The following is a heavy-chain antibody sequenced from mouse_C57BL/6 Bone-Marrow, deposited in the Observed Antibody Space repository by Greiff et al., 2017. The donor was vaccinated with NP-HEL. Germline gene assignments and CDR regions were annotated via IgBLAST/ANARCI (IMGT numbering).Heavy chain of an antibody. CDR2: IYPRSGNT. D-gene: IGHD1-1*01. V-gene: IGHV1-81*01. CDR1: GYTFTSYG. CDR3: GNYYGSSYEAMDY. J-gene: IGHJ4*01. Sequence: QVQLKESGAELARPGASVKLSCKASGYTFTSYGISWVKQRTGQGLEWIGEIYPRSGNTYYNEKFKGKATLTADKSSSTAYMELRSLTSEDSAVYFCGNYYGSSYEAMDYWGQGTSVTVSS.